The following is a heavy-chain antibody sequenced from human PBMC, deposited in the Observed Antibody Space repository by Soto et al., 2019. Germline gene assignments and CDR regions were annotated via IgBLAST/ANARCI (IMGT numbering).Heavy chain of an antibody. CDR2: IYYSGST. Sequence: SETLSLTCTVSGGSISSYYWSWIRQPPGKGLVWIGYIYYSGSTNYNPSLKSRVTISVDTSKNQFSLKLSSVTAADTAVYYCARDRGSSWYGRNYYYYGMDVWGQGTTVTVSS. D-gene: IGHD6-13*01. J-gene: IGHJ6*02. CDR3: ARDRGSSWYGRNYYYYGMDV. V-gene: IGHV4-59*01. CDR1: GGSISSYY.